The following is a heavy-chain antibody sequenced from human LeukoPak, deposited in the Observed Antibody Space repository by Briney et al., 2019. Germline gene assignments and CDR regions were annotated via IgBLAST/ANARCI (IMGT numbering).Heavy chain of an antibody. D-gene: IGHD3-16*01. CDR3: VYSSYRLGGAS. J-gene: IGHJ5*02. CDR2: NTSDGGSI. CDR1: IHLYRKLD. Sequence: GGSETLLCSLWIHLYRKLDELWPRQSPGKGLQFVSGNTSDGGSIDYADSVRGRFTISRDNSKNTVYLRMTSLRVEDTALYYCVYSSYRLGGASCGPGDLVTVSS. V-gene: IGHV3-64D*06.